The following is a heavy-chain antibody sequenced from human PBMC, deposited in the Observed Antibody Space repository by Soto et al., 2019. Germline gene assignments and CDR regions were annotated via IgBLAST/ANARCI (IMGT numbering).Heavy chain of an antibody. V-gene: IGHV3-30-3*01. J-gene: IGHJ4*02. CDR1: GLTFSSYA. CDR2: ISYDGSNK. D-gene: IGHD6-6*01. Sequence: SLRLFCAASGLTFSSYAMHWVRQAPGKGVEWVAVISYDGSNKYYADSVKGRFTISKDNSKDTLYLQMNSLRAEDTAVYYCASGAYSSSSQDYWGRGTLVTVSS. CDR3: ASGAYSSSSQDY.